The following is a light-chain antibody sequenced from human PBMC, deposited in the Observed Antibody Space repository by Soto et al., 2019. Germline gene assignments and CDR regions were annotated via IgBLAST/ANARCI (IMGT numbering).Light chain of an antibody. CDR1: GATSD. CDR3: QSVDSSRSALYV. Sequence: QSVLTQPPSVSGAPGQRVTISCIGATSDVHWYQHLPGTAPKLLIYGNNNRPSGVPDRFSGSKSGTSASLAITGLQAEDEADYYCQSVDSSRSALYVFGTGTKLTVL. J-gene: IGLJ1*01. V-gene: IGLV1-40*01. CDR2: GNN.